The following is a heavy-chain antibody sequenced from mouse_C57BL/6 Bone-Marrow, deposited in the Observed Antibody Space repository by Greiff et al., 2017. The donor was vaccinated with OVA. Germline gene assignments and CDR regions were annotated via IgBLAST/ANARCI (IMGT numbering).Heavy chain of an antibody. V-gene: IGHV1-81*01. CDR1: GYTFTSYG. D-gene: IGHD4-1*01. J-gene: IGHJ2*01. Sequence: QVQLQQSGAELARPGASVKLSCKASGYTFTSYGISWVKQRTGQGLEWIGEIYPRSGNTYYNEKLKGKATLTADKSSSTAYMELRSLTSEDSAVYFCASGANWDNFDYWGQGTTLTVSS. CDR3: ASGANWDNFDY. CDR2: IYPRSGNT.